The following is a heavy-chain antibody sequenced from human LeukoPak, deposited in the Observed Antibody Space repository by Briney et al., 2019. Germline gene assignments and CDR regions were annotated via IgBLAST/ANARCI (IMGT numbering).Heavy chain of an antibody. CDR3: ARRHYGGNGYDY. CDR1: GGSISSYY. J-gene: IGHJ4*02. V-gene: IGHV4-59*08. Sequence: SETPSLTCTVSGGSISSYYWSWIRQPPGKGLEWIGYIYFSGSTNYNPSLKSRVTISVDTSKNQFSLNLSSVTAADTAVYYCARRHYGGNGYDYWGQGTLVTVSS. D-gene: IGHD4-23*01. CDR2: IYFSGST.